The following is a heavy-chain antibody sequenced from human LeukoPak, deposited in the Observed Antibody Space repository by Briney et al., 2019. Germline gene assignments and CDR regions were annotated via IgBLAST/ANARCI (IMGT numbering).Heavy chain of an antibody. CDR2: IWYDGSNK. Sequence: GGSLRLSCAASGFTFSSYGMHGVRQAPGKGLEWVAVIWYDGSNKYYADSVKGRFTISRDNSKNTLYLQMHNLRVEHTAVYYCAKVVAGNIDYYFDYWGQGILVAVSS. CDR1: GFTFSSYG. CDR3: AKVVAGNIDYYFDY. D-gene: IGHD2/OR15-2a*01. V-gene: IGHV3-33*06. J-gene: IGHJ4*02.